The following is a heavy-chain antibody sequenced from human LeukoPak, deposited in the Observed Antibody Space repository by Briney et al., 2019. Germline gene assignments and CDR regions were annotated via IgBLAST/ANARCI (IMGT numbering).Heavy chain of an antibody. J-gene: IGHJ4*02. CDR3: VRDGGGTTPYDC. D-gene: IGHD1-7*01. CDR2: ISPDGRNI. Sequence: PAGGPLRLSCAASGFTLSDYWMNWVRQVPGKGPVWVSHISPDGRNIAYADSVKGRFTISRDSAKNTLYLQMNSLRVGDTAVYYCVRDGGGTTPYDCWGQGTLVTVSS. CDR1: GFTLSDYW. V-gene: IGHV3-74*01.